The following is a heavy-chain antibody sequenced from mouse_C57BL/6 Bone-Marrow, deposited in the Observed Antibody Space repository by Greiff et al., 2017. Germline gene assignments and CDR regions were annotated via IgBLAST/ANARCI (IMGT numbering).Heavy chain of an antibody. CDR2: IYPSDSET. CDR3: ARYSNYPYWYFDV. Sequence: QVQLQQPGAELVRPGSSVKLSCKASGYTFTSYWMDWVKQRPGQGLEWIGNIYPSDSETHYNQKFKDKATLTVDKSSSTAYMQLSSLTSEDSAVYYCARYSNYPYWYFDVWGTGTTVTVSS. D-gene: IGHD2-5*01. V-gene: IGHV1-61*01. CDR1: GYTFTSYW. J-gene: IGHJ1*03.